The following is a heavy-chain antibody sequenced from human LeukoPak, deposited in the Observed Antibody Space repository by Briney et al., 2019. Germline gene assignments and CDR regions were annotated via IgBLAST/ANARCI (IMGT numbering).Heavy chain of an antibody. V-gene: IGHV4-39*01. Sequence: SETLSLTCTVSGGSISSSSYYWGWIRQPPGKGLEWIGSIYYSGSTYYNPSLKSRVTISVDTSKNQFSLKLSSVTATDTAVYYCARMGGAAAGYFDYWGQGTLVTVSS. CDR3: ARMGGAAAGYFDY. CDR1: GGSISSSSYY. J-gene: IGHJ4*02. CDR2: IYYSGST. D-gene: IGHD6-13*01.